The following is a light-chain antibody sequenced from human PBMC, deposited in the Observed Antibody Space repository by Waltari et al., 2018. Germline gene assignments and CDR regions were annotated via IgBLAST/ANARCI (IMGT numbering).Light chain of an antibody. V-gene: IGLV1-44*01. CDR1: SSTIESNT. J-gene: IGLJ2*01. CDR3: AVWDDSLSGVV. Sequence: QSVLTQAPSASGTPGRRVTISCSGSSSTIESNTVNWYQQLPGTAPKLLIYSNNHRPSGVPDRFSGSKSGTSASLAISGLQSEDEAEYSCAVWDDSLSGVVFGGGTKLTVL. CDR2: SNN.